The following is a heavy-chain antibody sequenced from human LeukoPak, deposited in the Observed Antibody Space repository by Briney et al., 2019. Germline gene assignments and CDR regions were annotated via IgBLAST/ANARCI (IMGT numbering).Heavy chain of an antibody. CDR1: GGSISSSSYY. J-gene: IGHJ4*02. D-gene: IGHD6-19*01. V-gene: IGHV4-39*01. CDR3: ARRDPGIAVAGFDY. Sequence: PSKTLSLTCTVSGGSISSSSYYWGWIRQPPGNGLEWIGSIYYSGSTYYNPSLKSRVTISVDTSKNQFSLKLSSVTAADTAVYYCARRDPGIAVAGFDYWGQGTLVTVSS. CDR2: IYYSGST.